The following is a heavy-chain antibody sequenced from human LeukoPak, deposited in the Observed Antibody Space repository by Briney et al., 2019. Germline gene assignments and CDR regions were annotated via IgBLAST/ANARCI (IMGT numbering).Heavy chain of an antibody. CDR1: GDSISSYY. J-gene: IGHJ4*02. V-gene: IGHV4-4*07. D-gene: IGHD6-19*01. CDR2: IYTSGSP. CDR3: ARDSGSGGWLIDY. Sequence: SETLSLTCTVSGDSISSYYWNWIRQPAGKALQWIGRIYTSGSPTYNPSLKSRVTMSVDTSKNQFSLKLTSVTAADTAVYYCARDSGSGGWLIDYWGKGTLVTVSS.